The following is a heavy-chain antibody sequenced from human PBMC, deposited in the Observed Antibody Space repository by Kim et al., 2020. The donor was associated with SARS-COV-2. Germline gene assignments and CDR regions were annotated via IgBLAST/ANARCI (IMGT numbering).Heavy chain of an antibody. CDR1: GFTFSGSP. CDR3: TRIPATTLAFWDAFDI. J-gene: IGHJ3*02. Sequence: GGSLRLSCAASGFTFSGSPLHWVRQASGKGLDWVGRIRSKANSYATGYAASVKGRFTISRDDSKNTAYLEMSGLKTEDTALYYCTRIPATTLAFWDAFDIWGQGTMVTVSS. D-gene: IGHD1-1*01. CDR2: IRSKANSYAT. V-gene: IGHV3-73*01.